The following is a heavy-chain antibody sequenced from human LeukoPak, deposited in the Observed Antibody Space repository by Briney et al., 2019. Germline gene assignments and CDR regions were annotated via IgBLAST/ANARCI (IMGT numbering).Heavy chain of an antibody. D-gene: IGHD4-23*01. J-gene: IGHJ4*02. CDR2: ISKDGSDK. CDR1: GFTFSDYA. CDR3: ARGRGSDYGGNSGYFDY. V-gene: IGHV3-30-3*01. Sequence: GGSLRLSCAASGFTFSDYAMHWVRQAPGKGLEWVAVISKDGSDKYYPGSVRGRFTISRDNSKNTIYLQMNSLRAEDTAVYYRARGRGSDYGGNSGYFDYWGQGTLVTVSS.